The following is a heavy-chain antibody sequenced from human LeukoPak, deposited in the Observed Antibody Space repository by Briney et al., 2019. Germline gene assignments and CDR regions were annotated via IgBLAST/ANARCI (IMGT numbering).Heavy chain of an antibody. Sequence: GASVKVSCTASGYTFTGYYMHWVRQAPGQGLEWMGWINPNSGDTNYAQNFQGRVTMTRDTSISTAYMELSRLRSDDTAVYYCARSARVNWGSGYWGQGTLVTVSS. D-gene: IGHD3-16*01. CDR1: GYTFTGYY. CDR3: ARSARVNWGSGY. V-gene: IGHV1-2*02. J-gene: IGHJ4*02. CDR2: INPNSGDT.